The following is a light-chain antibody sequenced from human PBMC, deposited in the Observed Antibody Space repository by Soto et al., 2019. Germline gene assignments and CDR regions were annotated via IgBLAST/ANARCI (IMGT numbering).Light chain of an antibody. CDR2: DVS. Sequence: QSALTQPASVSGSPGQSITISCTGTSSDVGGYNYVSWYQQHPGKVPKLMIYDVSNRPSGVSNRFSGSKSVNTASLTISGLQAEDEADYYCSSYTSSSTVVFGGGTQLTVL. CDR3: SSYTSSSTVV. J-gene: IGLJ2*01. V-gene: IGLV2-14*03. CDR1: SSDVGGYNY.